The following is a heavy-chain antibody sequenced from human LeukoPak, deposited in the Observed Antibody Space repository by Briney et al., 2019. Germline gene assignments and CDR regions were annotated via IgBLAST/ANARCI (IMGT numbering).Heavy chain of an antibody. Sequence: GASVKVSCKASGGTFSSYAISWVRQAPGQGLEWMGRIIPILGIANYAQKFQGRVTITADKSTSTAYMELSSLRPEDTAVYYCAKGPYCSSTSCYTVGDYWGQGTLVTVSS. CDR1: GGTFSSYA. V-gene: IGHV1-69*04. D-gene: IGHD2-2*02. J-gene: IGHJ4*02. CDR3: AKGPYCSSTSCYTVGDY. CDR2: IIPILGIA.